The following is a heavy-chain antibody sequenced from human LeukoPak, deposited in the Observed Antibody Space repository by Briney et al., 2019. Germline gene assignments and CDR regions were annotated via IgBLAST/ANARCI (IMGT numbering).Heavy chain of an antibody. CDR2: IHYSGST. Sequence: SETLCLTCSISDGSISSYYWNWIRQSPGKGLEWIGHIHYSGSTHYNPSLQSRVSISIDTSKSHFSLKLRSVTAVDTAVYYCARWGHFETSGYFVVDYWGQGALVTVSS. CDR1: DGSISSYY. D-gene: IGHD5-12*01. J-gene: IGHJ4*02. V-gene: IGHV4-59*01. CDR3: ARWGHFETSGYFVVDY.